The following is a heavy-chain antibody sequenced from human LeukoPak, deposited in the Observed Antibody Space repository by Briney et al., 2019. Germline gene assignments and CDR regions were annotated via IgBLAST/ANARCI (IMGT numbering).Heavy chain of an antibody. CDR3: AKDLRWSPFGITIFGVVIDY. J-gene: IGHJ4*02. V-gene: IGHV3-23*01. CDR1: GFTFSSYA. D-gene: IGHD3-3*01. CDR2: ISGSGGST. Sequence: GGSLRLSCAASGFTFSSYAMSWVRQAPGKGLEWVSAISGSGGSTYYADSVKGRFTISRDNSKNTLYLQVNSLRAEDTAVYYCAKDLRWSPFGITIFGVVIDYWGQGTLVTVSS.